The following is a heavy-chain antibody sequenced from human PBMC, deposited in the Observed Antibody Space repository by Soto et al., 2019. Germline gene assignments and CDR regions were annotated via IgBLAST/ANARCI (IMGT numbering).Heavy chain of an antibody. CDR1: GYTFTSYD. CDR3: ARAQSSSWYSVAEFDP. V-gene: IGHV1-8*01. D-gene: IGHD6-13*01. CDR2: MNPNSGNT. J-gene: IGHJ5*02. Sequence: QVQLVQSGAEVKKPGASVKVSCKASGYTFTSYDINWVRQATGQGLEWMGWMNPNSGNTGYAQKFQGRVTMTRNTSISTAYMELSSLRSEDTAVYYCARAQSSSWYSVAEFDPWGQGTLVTVSS.